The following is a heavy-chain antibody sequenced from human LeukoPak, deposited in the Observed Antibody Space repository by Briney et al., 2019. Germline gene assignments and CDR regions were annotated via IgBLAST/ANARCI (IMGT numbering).Heavy chain of an antibody. Sequence: GGSLRLSCTASGFIFNNFGLMWVRQAPGKGLEWVSAISNDGGGTTYADFVKGRFTISRDNSKNTLFLQMNSLRAEDTALYYCAKARGATYGTYYFDYWGQGTLVTVSS. D-gene: IGHD4/OR15-4a*01. CDR3: AKARGATYGTYYFDY. V-gene: IGHV3-23*01. CDR2: ISNDGGGT. CDR1: GFIFNNFG. J-gene: IGHJ4*02.